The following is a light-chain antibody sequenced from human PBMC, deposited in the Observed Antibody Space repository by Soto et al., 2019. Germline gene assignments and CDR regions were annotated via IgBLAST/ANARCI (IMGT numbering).Light chain of an antibody. Sequence: EIELTQSPRTLSLSPGESATLSCRASQNVYINSLAWFQQKPGQTPRLLIYGPSTRAAGVPDRFTGSGSGADFALTITSLEPEDFAMYYCQQYGGAPFTFGPGTRV. CDR3: QQYGGAPFT. J-gene: IGKJ3*01. CDR1: QNVYINS. CDR2: GPS. V-gene: IGKV3-20*01.